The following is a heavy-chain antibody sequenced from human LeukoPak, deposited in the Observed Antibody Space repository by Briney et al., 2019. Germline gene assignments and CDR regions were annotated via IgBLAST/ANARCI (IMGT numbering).Heavy chain of an antibody. Sequence: SETLSLTCAVYGGSFSGYYWSWIRQPPGKGLEWIGEINHSGSTNYNPSLKSRVTISVDASKNQFSLKLSSVTAADTAVYYCARGGTIFGVVIIHGNWFDPWGQGTLVTVSS. J-gene: IGHJ5*02. D-gene: IGHD3-3*01. CDR3: ARGGTIFGVVIIHGNWFDP. V-gene: IGHV4-34*01. CDR2: INHSGST. CDR1: GGSFSGYY.